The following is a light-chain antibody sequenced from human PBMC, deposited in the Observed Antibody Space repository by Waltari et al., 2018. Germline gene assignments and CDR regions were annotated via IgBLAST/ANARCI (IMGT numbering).Light chain of an antibody. CDR1: SSNIGSNT. CDR3: AAWDDSLNGQV. V-gene: IGLV1-44*01. Sequence: QSVLTQPPSASGTPGQRVTISCSVRSSNIGSNTVNWYQQLPGTAPKLLIYSNNQRPSGVPDRFSGSKSGTSASLAISGLQSEDEADYYCAAWDDSLNGQVFGTGTKVTVL. CDR2: SNN. J-gene: IGLJ1*01.